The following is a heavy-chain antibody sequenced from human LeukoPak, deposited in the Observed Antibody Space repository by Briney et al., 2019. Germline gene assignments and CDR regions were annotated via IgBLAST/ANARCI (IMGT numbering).Heavy chain of an antibody. CDR3: TRDPSKTRGRNILFDY. Sequence: GSVKVSCKASGYTFTRYGISWVRQAPGQGLEWVGWISCYNGDTNYAQNIQGRVTMTTDTASTTVYMELRSLRADDTAVYYCTRDPSKTRGRNILFDYWGQGTLVTVSS. V-gene: IGHV1-18*01. J-gene: IGHJ4*02. D-gene: IGHD1-14*01. CDR2: ISCYNGDT. CDR1: GYTFTRYG.